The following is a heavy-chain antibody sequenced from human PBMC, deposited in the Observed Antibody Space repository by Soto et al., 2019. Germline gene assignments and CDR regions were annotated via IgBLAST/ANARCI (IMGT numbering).Heavy chain of an antibody. CDR2: MSGTGGTT. CDR3: AKDLAQCTTCYRGLDP. J-gene: IGHJ5*02. V-gene: IGHV3-23*01. CDR1: GLTFSSNA. Sequence: AGGSLRLSCAASGLTFSSNAMSWVRQVPGKGLEWVSAMSGTGGTTYYADSVKGRFTISRDNSKSTLYLQMGSLRAEDTAVYYCAKDLAQCTTCYRGLDPWGQGTLVTVSS. D-gene: IGHD3-16*02.